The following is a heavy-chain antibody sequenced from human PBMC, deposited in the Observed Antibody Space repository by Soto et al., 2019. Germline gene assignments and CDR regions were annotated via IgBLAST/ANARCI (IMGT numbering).Heavy chain of an antibody. J-gene: IGHJ5*02. CDR1: GGSISSGGYY. CDR3: AGGDHIVVVPAARWGWFDP. CDR2: IYYSGST. V-gene: IGHV4-31*03. D-gene: IGHD2-2*01. Sequence: QVQLQESGPGLVKPSQTLSLTCTVSGGSISSGGYYWSWIRQHPGKGLEWIGYIYYSGSTYYNPSLTRRVTISVDRSKNQLSLKLSSVPAADTAVYSCAGGDHIVVVPAARWGWFDPWGQGTLVTVSS.